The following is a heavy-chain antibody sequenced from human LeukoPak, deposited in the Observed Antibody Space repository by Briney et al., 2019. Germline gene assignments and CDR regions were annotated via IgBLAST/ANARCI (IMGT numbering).Heavy chain of an antibody. CDR3: ATGVYGGNSYYFDY. D-gene: IGHD4-23*01. CDR1: GFIFSTYS. Sequence: PGGSLRLSCAASGFIFSTYSMNWVRQAPGKGLEWVSSISSSSNYIYYADSVKGLFTISRDNAKNSLYLQMNSLRAEDTAVYYCATGVYGGNSYYFDYWGQGTLVTVPS. CDR2: ISSSSNYI. J-gene: IGHJ4*02. V-gene: IGHV3-21*01.